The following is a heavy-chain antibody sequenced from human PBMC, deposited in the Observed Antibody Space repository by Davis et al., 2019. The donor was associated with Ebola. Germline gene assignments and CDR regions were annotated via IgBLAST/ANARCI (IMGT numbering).Heavy chain of an antibody. Sequence: GGSLRLSCAASGISFSNYGMFWVRQAPGKVMEWVAVISPDGSDKNYADSGKGRFTISRDNSKNTLDLQMNSLRPEDTAVYYCAKDGIAVAQTWGQGTMVTVSS. V-gene: IGHV3-30*18. CDR1: GISFSNYG. CDR2: ISPDGSDK. J-gene: IGHJ3*01. CDR3: AKDGIAVAQT. D-gene: IGHD6-19*01.